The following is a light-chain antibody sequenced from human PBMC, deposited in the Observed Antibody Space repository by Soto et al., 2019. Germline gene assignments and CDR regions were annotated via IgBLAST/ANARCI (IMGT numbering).Light chain of an antibody. V-gene: IGLV2-8*01. CDR2: EVS. Sequence: QYALTQPPSASGSPGQSVTISCTGTSSDVGAYKYVSWYQQYPGKAPKLMIYEVSKRPSGLPDRFSGSKSGTTASLTVSGLQAEDEADYYCTSYVGSNIWVFGGGTKLTVL. CDR3: TSYVGSNIWV. J-gene: IGLJ3*02. CDR1: SSDVGAYKY.